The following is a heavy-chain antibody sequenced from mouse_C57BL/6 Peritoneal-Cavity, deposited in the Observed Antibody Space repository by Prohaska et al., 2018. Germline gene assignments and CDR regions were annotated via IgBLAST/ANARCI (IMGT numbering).Heavy chain of an antibody. CDR2: ILPGSGST. J-gene: IGHJ3*01. V-gene: IGHV1-9*01. Sequence: QVQLQQSGAELMKPGASVKLSCKATGYTFTGYWIEWVKQRPGHGLEWIGEILPGSGSTNYNEKFKGKATFTADTSSNTAYMQLSSLTTEDSAIYYCATGPSRGGYYVSFAYWGQGTLVTVSA. D-gene: IGHD2-3*01. CDR3: ATGPSRGGYYVSFAY. CDR1: GYTFTGYW.